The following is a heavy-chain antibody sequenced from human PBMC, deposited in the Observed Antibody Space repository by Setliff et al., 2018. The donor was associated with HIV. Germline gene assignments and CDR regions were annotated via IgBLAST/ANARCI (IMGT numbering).Heavy chain of an antibody. J-gene: IGHJ6*03. Sequence: SETLSLTCTVSGGTVSSGGYYWSWIRQHPGKGLEWIGEIYYTGYTTFSPSLKSRVSISVDTSKNQFSLKLTSVTAADTAVYHCARGVAATLAHSTYYYYYMDVWDKGTTVTVSS. CDR1: GGTVSSGGYY. D-gene: IGHD2-15*01. CDR3: ARGVAATLAHSTYYYYYMDV. CDR2: IYYTGYT. V-gene: IGHV4-61*08.